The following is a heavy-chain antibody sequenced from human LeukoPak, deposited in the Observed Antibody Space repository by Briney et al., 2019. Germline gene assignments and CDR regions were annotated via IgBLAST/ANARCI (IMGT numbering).Heavy chain of an antibody. D-gene: IGHD1-7*01. CDR2: IKQDGSEK. V-gene: IGHV3-7*01. CDR1: GFTFSSYW. Sequence: PGGSLRLSCAASGFTFSSYWMSWVRQAPGQGLEWVANIKQDGSEKHYVDSVKGRFTISRDNAKSSLFLQMDSLRAEDSAVCYCARALTGTTLDYWGQGTLVTVSS. CDR3: ARALTGTTLDY. J-gene: IGHJ4*02.